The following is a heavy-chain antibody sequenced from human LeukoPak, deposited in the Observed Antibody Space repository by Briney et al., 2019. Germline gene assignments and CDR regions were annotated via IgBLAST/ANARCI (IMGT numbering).Heavy chain of an antibody. CDR3: ANLQGWSGYSFTDY. Sequence: SGGSLRLSCAASGFTFSNYAMSWVRQAPGRGLEWLAFLRYDGSNKSYADSVKGRFTISRDNSKNTLYLQMNSLRAEDTAVYYCANLQGWSGYSFTDYWGQGTLVTVSS. CDR2: LRYDGSNK. CDR1: GFTFSNYA. V-gene: IGHV3-30*02. J-gene: IGHJ4*02. D-gene: IGHD3-3*01.